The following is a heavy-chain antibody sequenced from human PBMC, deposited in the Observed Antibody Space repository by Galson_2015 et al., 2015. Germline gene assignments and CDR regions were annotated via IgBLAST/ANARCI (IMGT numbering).Heavy chain of an antibody. V-gene: IGHV3-53*01. D-gene: IGHD3-10*01. Sequence: SLRLSCAASGFTVSSNYMSWVRQAPGKGLEWVSVIYSGGSTYYADSVKGRFTISRDNSKNTLYLQMNSLRAEDTAVYYCARGDSAGISQGCDYWGQGTLVTVSS. CDR2: IYSGGST. J-gene: IGHJ4*02. CDR3: ARGDSAGISQGCDY. CDR1: GFTVSSNY.